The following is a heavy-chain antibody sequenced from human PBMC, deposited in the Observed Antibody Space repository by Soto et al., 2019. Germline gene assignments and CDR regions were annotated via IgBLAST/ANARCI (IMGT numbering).Heavy chain of an antibody. V-gene: IGHV1-2*04. CDR1: GYTFTGYY. D-gene: IGHD3-9*01. CDR3: AIEHKLTGYPSYYYSGMDV. Sequence: ASVKVSCKASGYTFTGYYMHWVRQAPGQGLEWMGWINPNSGGANYAQKFQGWVTMTRDTSISTAYMELSRLRSDDTAVYYCAIEHKLTGYPSYYYSGMDVSGHGATDPVS. J-gene: IGHJ6*02. CDR2: INPNSGGA.